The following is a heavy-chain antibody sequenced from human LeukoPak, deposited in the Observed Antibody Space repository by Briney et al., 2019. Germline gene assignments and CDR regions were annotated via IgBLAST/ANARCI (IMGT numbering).Heavy chain of an antibody. CDR1: GYTFTSYD. D-gene: IGHD3-22*01. J-gene: IGHJ6*03. V-gene: IGHV1-8*03. CDR2: MNPNSGNT. CDR3: AGCNYDSSGYYYEAYYYYYYYMDV. Sequence: ASVKVSCKASGYTFTSYDINWVRQATGQGLEWMGWMNPNSGNTGYAQKFQGRVTITRNTSISTAYMELSSLRSEDTAVYYCAGCNYDSSGYYYEAYYYYYYYMDVWGKGTTVTVSS.